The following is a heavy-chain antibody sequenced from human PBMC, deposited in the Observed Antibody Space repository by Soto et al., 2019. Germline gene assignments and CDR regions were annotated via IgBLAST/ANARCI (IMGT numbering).Heavy chain of an antibody. V-gene: IGHV3-33*01. J-gene: IGHJ4*02. CDR2: IWYDGSNK. CDR1: GFTFRSYG. CDR3: ARDRDTLMTKVTPLEY. Sequence: SLRLSCAASGFTFRSYGMHWVRQSPVKGLEWMAVIWYDGSNKYYADSVKGRFTISRDNYKNTLYLQMNSLRAEDTAAYYCARDRDTLMTKVTPLEYWGQGTLVSVS. D-gene: IGHD4-4*01.